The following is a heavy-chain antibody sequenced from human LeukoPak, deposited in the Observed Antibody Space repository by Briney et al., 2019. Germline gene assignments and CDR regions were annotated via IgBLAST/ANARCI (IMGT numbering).Heavy chain of an antibody. J-gene: IGHJ4*02. V-gene: IGHV3-30*02. Sequence: GGSLRLSCVASGFTFSNYWMSWVRQAPGKGLEWVAFIRYDGSNKYYADSVKGRFTISRDNSKNTLYLQMNSLRAEDTAVYYCTSSGYSFDYWGQGTLVTVSS. CDR3: TSSGYSFDY. D-gene: IGHD3-22*01. CDR2: IRYDGSNK. CDR1: GFTFSNYW.